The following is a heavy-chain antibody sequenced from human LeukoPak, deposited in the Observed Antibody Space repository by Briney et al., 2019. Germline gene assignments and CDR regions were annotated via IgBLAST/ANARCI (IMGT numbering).Heavy chain of an antibody. J-gene: IGHJ4*02. V-gene: IGHV4-4*02. CDR3: ARVHYYDSSGYYSLAYYFDY. CDR1: GGSICSSNW. Sequence: SETLSLTCAVSGGSICSSNWWSWVRQPPGKGLEWIGEIYHSGSTNYNPSLKSRVTISVDKSKNQFSLKLSSVTAADTAVYYCARVHYYDSSGYYSLAYYFDYWGQGTLVTVSS. D-gene: IGHD3-22*01. CDR2: IYHSGST.